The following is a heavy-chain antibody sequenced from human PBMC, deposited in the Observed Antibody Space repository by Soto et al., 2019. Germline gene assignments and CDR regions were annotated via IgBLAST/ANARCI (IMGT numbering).Heavy chain of an antibody. CDR1: GFTVSSNY. V-gene: IGHV3-53*01. J-gene: IGHJ1*01. Sequence: EVQLVESGGGLIQPGGSLRLSCAASGFTVSSNYMSWVRQAPGKGLEWVSVIYSGGSTYYADSVKGRFTISRDNSKNTLYLQMNSLRAEDTGVYYCARDRVDSGYAEYFQHWGQGTLVTVSS. D-gene: IGHD3-22*01. CDR3: ARDRVDSGYAEYFQH. CDR2: IYSGGST.